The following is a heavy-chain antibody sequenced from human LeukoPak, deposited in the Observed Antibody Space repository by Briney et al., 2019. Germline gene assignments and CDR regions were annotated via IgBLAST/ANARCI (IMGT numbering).Heavy chain of an antibody. D-gene: IGHD6-13*01. V-gene: IGHV1-46*01. CDR3: ARTYSSSWSYCDS. CDR2: INPSGGST. CDR1: GYTFTSYY. Sequence: ASVKVSCKASGYTFTSYYMHWVRQAPGQGLEWMGIINPSGGSTSYAQKFQGRVTITRDTSTSTVYMELSSLTSEDTAMYYCARTYSSSWSYCDSWGQGTLVTVSS. J-gene: IGHJ4*02.